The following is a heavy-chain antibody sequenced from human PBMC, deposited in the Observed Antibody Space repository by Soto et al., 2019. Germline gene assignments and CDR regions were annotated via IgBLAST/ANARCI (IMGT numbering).Heavy chain of an antibody. CDR2: TYYKSKWFN. D-gene: IGHD3-16*01. CDR1: GYSVASDSTA. CDR3: ARGDQGFDY. J-gene: IGHJ4*02. V-gene: IGHV6-1*01. Sequence: QTLSLTCDISGYSVASDSTAWNLIRQSPSRGLEWLGRTYYKSKWFNNYALSVKSRITINPDTSKNQFSLQLNSVTPEDTAVYYCARGDQGFDYWGQGTLVTVSS.